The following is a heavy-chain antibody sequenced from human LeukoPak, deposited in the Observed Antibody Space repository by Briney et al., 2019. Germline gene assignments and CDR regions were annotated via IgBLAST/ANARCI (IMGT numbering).Heavy chain of an antibody. D-gene: IGHD2-2*01. CDR2: IIPIFGTA. V-gene: IGHV1-69*13. CDR1: GGTFSSYA. CDR3: ARDGREPCSSTSCYWPHFDY. J-gene: IGHJ4*02. Sequence: EASVKVSCKASGGTFSSYAISWVRQAPGQGLEWMGGIIPIFGTANYAQKFQGRVTITADESTSTAYMELSSLRSEDTAVYYCARDGREPCSSTSCYWPHFDYWGQGTLVTVSS.